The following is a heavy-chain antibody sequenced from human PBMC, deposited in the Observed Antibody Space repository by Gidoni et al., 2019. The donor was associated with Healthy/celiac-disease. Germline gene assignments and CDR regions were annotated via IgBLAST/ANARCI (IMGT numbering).Heavy chain of an antibody. D-gene: IGHD6-13*01. V-gene: IGHV1-69*01. J-gene: IGHJ6*02. Sequence: QVQLVQCGAAVLKPGSSVKVSCKASGGTFSSYAISWVRPAPGQGLEWMGGIIPIFGTANYAQKFQGRVTITADESTSTAYMELSSLRSEDTAVYYCARKGPGYSSSWDYYGMDVWGQGTTVTVSS. CDR3: ARKGPGYSSSWDYYGMDV. CDR2: IIPIFGTA. CDR1: GGTFSSYA.